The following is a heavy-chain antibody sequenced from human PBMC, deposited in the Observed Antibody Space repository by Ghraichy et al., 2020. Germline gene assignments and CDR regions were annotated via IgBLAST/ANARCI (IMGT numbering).Heavy chain of an antibody. CDR1: GYTFTSYG. J-gene: IGHJ4*02. V-gene: IGHV1-18*01. D-gene: IGHD2-15*01. CDR2: ISAYNGNT. Sequence: ASVKVSCKASGYTFTSYGISWVRQAPGQGLEWMGWISAYNGNTNYAQKLQGRVTMTTDTSTSTAYMELRSLRSDDTAVYYCAREDCSGGSCYSEAFDYWGQGTLVTVSS. CDR3: AREDCSGGSCYSEAFDY.